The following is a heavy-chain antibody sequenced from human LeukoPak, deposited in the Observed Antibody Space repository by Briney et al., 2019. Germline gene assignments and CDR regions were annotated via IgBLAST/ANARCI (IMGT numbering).Heavy chain of an antibody. CDR1: GGSVSSGSHY. CDR2: IYYSGNT. D-gene: IGHD4-23*01. CDR3: ARDRWASPPSFDP. J-gene: IGHJ5*02. V-gene: IGHV4-61*01. Sequence: SETLSLTCTVSGGSVSSGSHYWSWIRQPPGKGLEWIGNIYYSGNTNYNPSLKSRVTISVDTSKNQFSLKLSSVTAADTAVYYCARDRWASPPSFDPWGQGTPVTVSS.